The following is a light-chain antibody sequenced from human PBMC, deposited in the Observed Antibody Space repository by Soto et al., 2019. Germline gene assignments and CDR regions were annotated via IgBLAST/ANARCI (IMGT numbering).Light chain of an antibody. V-gene: IGLV1-44*01. J-gene: IGLJ2*01. CDR2: YDN. CDR1: NSNIGSNT. CDR3: ATWDDSPRDVV. Sequence: QSVLTQPPSASGTPGQRVTISCSGSNSNIGSNTVNWYQQLPGTAPKLLIYYDNLRPSGVPDRFSGSKSGTSASLAISGLQSEDEADYYCATWDDSPRDVVFGGGTKLTVL.